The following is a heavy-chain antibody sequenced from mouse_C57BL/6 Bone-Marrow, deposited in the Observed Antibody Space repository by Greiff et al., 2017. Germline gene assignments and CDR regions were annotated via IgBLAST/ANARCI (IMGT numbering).Heavy chain of an antibody. J-gene: IGHJ4*01. CDR1: GYTFTSYW. V-gene: IGHV1-55*01. CDR2: IYPGSGST. CDR3: GSARYDDAMDY. Sequence: VQLQQPGAELVKPGASLKLSCKASGYTFTSYWITWVQQRPGQGLEWIGDIYPGSGSTNYTEKFKSQATLSVDNSTSTLYLQISSLTSEDFAFYDCGSARYDDAMDYWGQGTSVTVSS. D-gene: IGHD2-12*01.